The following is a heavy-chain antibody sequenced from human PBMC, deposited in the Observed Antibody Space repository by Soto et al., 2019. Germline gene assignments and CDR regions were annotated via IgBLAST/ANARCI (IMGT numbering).Heavy chain of an antibody. D-gene: IGHD2-2*01. CDR1: GFTFSSYG. CDR3: ARDRDIVVVPAAMGGWFDP. Sequence: GGSLRLSCAASGFTFSSYGMHWVRQAPGKGLEWVAVIWYDGSNKYYADSVKGRFTISRDNSKNTLYLQMNSLRAEDTAVYYCARDRDIVVVPAAMGGWFDPWGQGTLVTVSS. J-gene: IGHJ5*02. V-gene: IGHV3-33*01. CDR2: IWYDGSNK.